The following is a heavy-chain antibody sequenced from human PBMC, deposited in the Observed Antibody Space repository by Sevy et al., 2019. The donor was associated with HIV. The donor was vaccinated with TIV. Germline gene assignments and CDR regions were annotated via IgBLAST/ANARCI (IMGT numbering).Heavy chain of an antibody. CDR1: GFTFSSYS. V-gene: IGHV3-21*01. D-gene: IGHD1-1*01. CDR2: ISSSTYI. Sequence: GGSLRLSCAASGFTFSSYSMTWVRQAPGKGLEWVSSISSSTYIFYADSVKGRFTISRDNAKNSLYLQMNTLRAEDSALYYCARGQNGKYDYWGQGTLVTVSS. CDR3: ARGQNGKYDY. J-gene: IGHJ4*02.